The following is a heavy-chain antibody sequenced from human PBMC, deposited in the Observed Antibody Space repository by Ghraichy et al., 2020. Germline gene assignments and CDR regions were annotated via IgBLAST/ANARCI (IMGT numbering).Heavy chain of an antibody. Sequence: ASVKVSCKASGYTFTSYDINWVRQATGQGLEWMGWMNPNSGNTGYAQKFQGRVTMTRNTSISTAYMELSSLRSEDTAVYYCARGRLRVRGVASVLGWAAKDYGMDVWGQGTTVTVSS. V-gene: IGHV1-8*01. J-gene: IGHJ6*02. CDR3: ARGRLRVRGVASVLGWAAKDYGMDV. D-gene: IGHD3-10*01. CDR1: GYTFTSYD. CDR2: MNPNSGNT.